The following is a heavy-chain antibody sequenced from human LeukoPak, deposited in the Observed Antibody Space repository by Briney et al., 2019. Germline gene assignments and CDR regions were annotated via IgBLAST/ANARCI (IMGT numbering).Heavy chain of an antibody. V-gene: IGHV4-38-2*02. CDR3: ARVFRGPNFDH. Sequence: SETLSLTCTVSGYSISSGYYWGWIRQTPGKGLEWIGYIYHGGRTDYNPSLKSRVTISVDTSNNKFSLKLSSVTAADTAVDFCARVFRGPNFDHWGQGTLVTVSS. CDR1: GYSISSGYY. J-gene: IGHJ4*02. D-gene: IGHD3-10*01. CDR2: IYHGGRT.